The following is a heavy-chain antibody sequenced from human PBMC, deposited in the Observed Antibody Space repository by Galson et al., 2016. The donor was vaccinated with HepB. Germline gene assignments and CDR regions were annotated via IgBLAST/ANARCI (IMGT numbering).Heavy chain of an antibody. CDR3: ARGGGGGYYDSSGHDS. Sequence: SLRLSCAASGFNFGDYYMSWIRQVPGKGLEWVSYISSRSTPTFYADSVKGRFTISRDTTKNSLFLRMHSLTDDDTAVYYCARGGGGGYYDSSGHDSWGQGTLVTVSS. V-gene: IGHV3-11*01. CDR2: ISSRSTPT. D-gene: IGHD3-22*01. J-gene: IGHJ5*01. CDR1: GFNFGDYY.